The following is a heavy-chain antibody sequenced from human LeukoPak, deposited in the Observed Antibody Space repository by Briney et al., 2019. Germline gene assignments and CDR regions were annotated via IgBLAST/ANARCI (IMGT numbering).Heavy chain of an antibody. D-gene: IGHD6-19*01. CDR2: ISKDGSNK. CDR3: ARRPPAVAGLDY. V-gene: IGHV3-30*03. CDR1: GFTFSSYN. J-gene: IGHJ4*02. Sequence: GGSLRLSCAASGFTFSSYNMHWVRQAPGKGLEWVAVISKDGSNKYYADSVKGRFTISRDNSKNTVYVKMNSLRGEDTAVYYCARRPPAVAGLDYWGQGTLVTVSS.